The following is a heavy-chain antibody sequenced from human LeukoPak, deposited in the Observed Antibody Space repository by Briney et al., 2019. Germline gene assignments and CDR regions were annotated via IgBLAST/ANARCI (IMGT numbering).Heavy chain of an antibody. CDR2: ILPIFGTA. V-gene: IGHV1-69*13. CDR3: AGEGTEVLDY. J-gene: IGHJ4*02. Sequence: SVKVFCKSSGGTLSSYAIRWVRQAPGKGLEWMGGILPIFGTALYAQKFQGRVTITADESTSTAYMELSSLRSEDTAVYYCAGEGTEVLDYWGQGTLVTVSS. CDR1: GGTLSSYA. D-gene: IGHD3-10*01.